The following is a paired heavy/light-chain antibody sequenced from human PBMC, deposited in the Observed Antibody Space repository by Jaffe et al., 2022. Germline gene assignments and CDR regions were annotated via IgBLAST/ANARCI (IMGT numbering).Heavy chain of an antibody. V-gene: IGHV3-48*03. D-gene: IGHD4-17*01. Sequence: QLVESGGGLVQPGGSLRLSCAASGFTFSIYEMNWVRQAPGKGLEWVSYIDSTGGTKDYADSVKGRFTVSRDDATNALYLQMNNLRAEDTAVYYCARDLHFSRSTVTYGAYDLWGQGTTVIVSS. J-gene: IGHJ3*01. CDR3: ARDLHFSRSTVTYGAYDL. CDR2: IDSTGGTK. CDR1: GFTFSIYE.
Light chain of an antibody. Sequence: DIQMTQSPSSLSASVGDRVTITCRASESINRYLNWYQQKSGKAPKLLIYGASSLQSGVPSRFSGSGSGTDFTLTISSLQPEDFATYYCQQSYTSPRNTFGQGTKVEIK. J-gene: IGKJ2*01. CDR2: GAS. V-gene: IGKV1-39*01. CDR3: QQSYTSPRNT. CDR1: ESINRY.